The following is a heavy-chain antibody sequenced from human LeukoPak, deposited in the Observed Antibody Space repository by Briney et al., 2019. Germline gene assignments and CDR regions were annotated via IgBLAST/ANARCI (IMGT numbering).Heavy chain of an antibody. J-gene: IGHJ4*02. Sequence: GGSLRLSCAASGFTFSSFAMSWVRQAPGKGLEWVSAISGSGGSTFYADSVKGRFTISRDNSKNTLFLQMNSLRDEDTAVYYCARDRGYRYGQFDYWGQGTLVTVSS. CDR3: ARDRGYRYGQFDY. CDR2: ISGSGGST. V-gene: IGHV3-23*01. D-gene: IGHD5-18*01. CDR1: GFTFSSFA.